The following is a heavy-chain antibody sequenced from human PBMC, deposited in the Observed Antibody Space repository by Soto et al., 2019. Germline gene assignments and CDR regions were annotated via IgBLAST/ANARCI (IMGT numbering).Heavy chain of an antibody. V-gene: IGHV3-43*01. CDR2: ISWDGGST. CDR1: GFTFDDYT. D-gene: IGHD6-13*01. Sequence: PGGSLRLSCAASGFTFDDYTMHWVRQAPGKGLEWVSLISWDGGSTYYADSVKGRFTIPRDNSKNSLYLQMNSLRTEDTALYYCAKGGSSSWSHFDYWGQGTLVTVSS. CDR3: AKGGSSSWSHFDY. J-gene: IGHJ4*02.